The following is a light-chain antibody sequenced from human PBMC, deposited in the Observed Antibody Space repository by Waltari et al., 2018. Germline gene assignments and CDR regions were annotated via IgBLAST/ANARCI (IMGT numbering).Light chain of an antibody. J-gene: IGLJ2*01. CDR1: RSDIGTVYA. Sequence: SVLTQPPSVSGNPGQRVTISCTGSRSDIGTVYAFHWYQQLPGTAPKLLSYGNTNLPSGVPDRFSGSKSGTSASLAITGLQAEDEADYYCQSYDSSLSTSVFGGGTKLTVL. CDR2: GNT. CDR3: QSYDSSLSTSV. V-gene: IGLV1-40*01.